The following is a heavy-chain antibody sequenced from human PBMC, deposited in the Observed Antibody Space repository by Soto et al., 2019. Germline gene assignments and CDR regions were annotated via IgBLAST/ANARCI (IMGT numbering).Heavy chain of an antibody. CDR3: AKDPNGDYVGAFDD. D-gene: IGHD2-21*02. V-gene: IGHV3-23*01. CDR1: GLTFSNYG. CDR2: IRGDGTGT. J-gene: IGHJ4*02. Sequence: EAQLLESGGGLIRPGGSLRLSCAGSGLTFSNYGLTWVRQAQGKGLEWVSSIRGDGTGTYYADSVKGRFTISRDNSKNMMYLQMNSLRAEDTAMYHCAKDPNGDYVGAFDDWGQGTLVTVAS.